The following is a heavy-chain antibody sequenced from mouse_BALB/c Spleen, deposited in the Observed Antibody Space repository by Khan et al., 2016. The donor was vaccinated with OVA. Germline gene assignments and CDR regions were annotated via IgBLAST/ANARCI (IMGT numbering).Heavy chain of an antibody. Sequence: QVRLQQSGAELVRPGVSVKISCKGSGYTFTDFTMHWVKQSPTKSLEWIGVISTYYGDVTYNQKFKDKATMTVDKSSSTAYMELARLTSEDSAIYYWERGGGGDRFAYWGQGTLVTVSA. CDR3: ERGGGGDRFAY. CDR1: GYTFTDFT. J-gene: IGHJ3*01. CDR2: ISTYYGDV. V-gene: IGHV1S137*01.